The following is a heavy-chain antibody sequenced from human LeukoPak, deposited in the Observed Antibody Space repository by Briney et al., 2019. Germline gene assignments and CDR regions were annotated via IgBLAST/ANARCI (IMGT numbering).Heavy chain of an antibody. V-gene: IGHV1-18*01. CDR3: ARGLGAIDY. Sequence: ASVRVSCKASGYTFTSQGISWVRQAPGQGFESMGWISAYNGKTEYAEKFQGRVTMSTDTSTSTAYLELTSLTSDDTAVYFCARGLGAIDYWGQGTLVTVSS. J-gene: IGHJ4*02. D-gene: IGHD3-10*01. CDR2: ISAYNGKT. CDR1: GYTFTSQG.